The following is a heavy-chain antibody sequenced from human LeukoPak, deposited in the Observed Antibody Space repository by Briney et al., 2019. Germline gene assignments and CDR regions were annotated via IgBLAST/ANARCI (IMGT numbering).Heavy chain of an antibody. Sequence: GGSLRLSCAASGFTFSSYEMNWVRQAPGKGLEWVSHISSSGSTIYYADSVKGRFTISRDNAKNSLYLQMNSLRAEDTAVYYCARVYGDSIDYWGQGTLVTVSS. CDR2: ISSSGSTI. CDR3: ARVYGDSIDY. CDR1: GFTFSSYE. J-gene: IGHJ4*02. D-gene: IGHD4-17*01. V-gene: IGHV3-48*03.